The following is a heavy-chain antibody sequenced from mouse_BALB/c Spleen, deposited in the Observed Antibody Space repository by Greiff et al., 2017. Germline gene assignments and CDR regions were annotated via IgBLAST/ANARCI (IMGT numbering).Heavy chain of an antibody. CDR3: AREGSLLRGAMDY. D-gene: IGHD1-2*01. J-gene: IGHJ4*01. Sequence: EVMLVESGGGLVQPGGSRKLSCAASGFTFSDYGMAWVRQAPGKGPEWVAFISNLAYSIYYADTVTGRFTISRENAKNTLYLEMSSLRSEDTAMYYCAREGSLLRGAMDYWGQGTSVTVSS. CDR1: GFTFSDYG. CDR2: ISNLAYSI. V-gene: IGHV5-15*02.